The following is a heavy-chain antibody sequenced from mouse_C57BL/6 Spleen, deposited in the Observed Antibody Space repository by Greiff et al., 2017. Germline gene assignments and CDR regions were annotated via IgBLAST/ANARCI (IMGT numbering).Heavy chain of an antibody. CDR2: IDPETGGT. Sequence: QVQLQQSGAELVRPGASVTLSCKASGYTFTDYEMHWVKQTPVHGLEWIGAIDPETGGTAYNQKFKGKAILTADKSSSTAYMELRSLTSEDSAVYYCTNRETAQATAWFAYWGQGTLVTVSA. J-gene: IGHJ3*01. V-gene: IGHV1-15*01. D-gene: IGHD3-2*02. CDR3: TNRETAQATAWFAY. CDR1: GYTFTDYE.